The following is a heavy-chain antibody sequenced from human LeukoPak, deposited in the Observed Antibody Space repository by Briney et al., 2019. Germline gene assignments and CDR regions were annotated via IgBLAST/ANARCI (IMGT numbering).Heavy chain of an antibody. CDR2: IGGTGGST. CDR3: AKDRPYYYDSSGYEAFDI. V-gene: IGHV3-23*01. Sequence: GGSLRLSCAVSGFTVSDIYMSWVRQAPGKGLEWVSTIGGTGGSTYYADSVKGRFTISRDNSKNTLYLQMNTLRAEDTAVYYCAKDRPYYYDSSGYEAFDIWGQGTMVTVSS. D-gene: IGHD3-22*01. J-gene: IGHJ3*02. CDR1: GFTVSDIY.